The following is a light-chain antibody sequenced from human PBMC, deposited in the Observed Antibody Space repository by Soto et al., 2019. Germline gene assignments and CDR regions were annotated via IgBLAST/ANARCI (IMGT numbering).Light chain of an antibody. V-gene: IGKV3-20*01. CDR3: QHYAGSPWT. CDR1: QSVSKY. CDR2: GAS. Sequence: EIVLTQSPGTLSLSPGERATLSCRASQSVSKYLAWYQQKPGQASRVLIYGASSRATGIPDRFSGSGSGTDFTLTISRLEPEDFAVYYCQHYAGSPWTFGQGTKVEIK. J-gene: IGKJ1*01.